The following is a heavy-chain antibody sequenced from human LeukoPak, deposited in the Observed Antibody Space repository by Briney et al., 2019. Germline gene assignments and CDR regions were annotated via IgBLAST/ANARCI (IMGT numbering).Heavy chain of an antibody. V-gene: IGHV3-23*01. D-gene: IGHD6-19*01. Sequence: GGSLRLSCAASGFTFRSRALIWVRQAPGKGLEWVSTISDSGVSTYYADSVKGRFTISRDNSKNTLYMQMNSLRAGDTAVYYCAKDLSSSGFRIDYWGQGTLVTVSS. CDR2: ISDSGVST. CDR1: GFTFRSRA. J-gene: IGHJ4*02. CDR3: AKDLSSSGFRIDY.